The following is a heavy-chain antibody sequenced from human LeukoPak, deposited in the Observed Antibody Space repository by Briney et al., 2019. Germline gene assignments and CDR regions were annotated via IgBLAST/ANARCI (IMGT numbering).Heavy chain of an antibody. D-gene: IGHD3-16*02. V-gene: IGHV4-34*01. Sequence: SETQSLTCAVYGGSSRGYYWSWIRHPPGKGLEWIGEINHSGSTNYTPSLKSRVTISVDTSKNQFSLKLSSVTAADTAVYYCARGSKYDYVWGSYRSNNWFDPWGQGTLVTVSS. CDR1: GGSSRGYY. J-gene: IGHJ5*02. CDR2: INHSGST. CDR3: ARGSKYDYVWGSYRSNNWFDP.